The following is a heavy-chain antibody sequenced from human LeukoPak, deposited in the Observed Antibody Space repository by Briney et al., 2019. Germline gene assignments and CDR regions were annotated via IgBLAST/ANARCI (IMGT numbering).Heavy chain of an antibody. CDR2: ISYDGSNK. Sequence: GGSLRLSCAASGFTFSRYGMHWVRQAPGKGLEWVAVISYDGSNKYYADSVKGRFTISRDNSKNTLYLQMNSLRPEDTAVYYCAKDMMVAALLYYFDYWGQGTLVTVSS. V-gene: IGHV3-30*18. CDR1: GFTFSRYG. J-gene: IGHJ4*02. CDR3: AKDMMVAALLYYFDY. D-gene: IGHD2-15*01.